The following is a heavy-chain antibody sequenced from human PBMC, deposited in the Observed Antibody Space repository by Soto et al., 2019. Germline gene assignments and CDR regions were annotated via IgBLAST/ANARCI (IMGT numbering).Heavy chain of an antibody. Sequence: PGESLKISCKGSGYSFTSYWIGWVRQMPGKGLEWMGITYPGDSDTRYSPSFQGQVTISADKSISTAYLQWSSLKASDTAMYYCATPGAGAYCVGDCYSDWGQGALVNVSS. D-gene: IGHD2-21*02. CDR2: TYPGDSDT. J-gene: IGHJ4*02. CDR3: ATPGAGAYCVGDCYSD. V-gene: IGHV5-51*01. CDR1: GYSFTSYW.